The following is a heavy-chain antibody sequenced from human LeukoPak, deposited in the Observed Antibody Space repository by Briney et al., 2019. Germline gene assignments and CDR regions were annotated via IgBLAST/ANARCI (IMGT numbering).Heavy chain of an antibody. CDR1: GFTFSSYA. CDR2: ISGSGGST. Sequence: PGGSLRLSCAASGFTFSSYAMGWVRQAPGKGLKWVSGISGSGGSTYYADSVKGRFTISRDNSKNTLYLQMNSLRAEDTAVYYCAGGSSGWYYFDFWGQGTLVTVSS. CDR3: AGGSSGWYYFDF. D-gene: IGHD6-19*01. V-gene: IGHV3-23*01. J-gene: IGHJ4*02.